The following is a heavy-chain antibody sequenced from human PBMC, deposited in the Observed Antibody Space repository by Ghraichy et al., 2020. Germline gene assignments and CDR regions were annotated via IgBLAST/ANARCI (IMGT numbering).Heavy chain of an antibody. Sequence: SGPTLVKPTQTLTLTCTFSGFSLSTSGMCVSWIRQPPGKALEWLARIDWDDDKYYSTSLKTRLTISKDTSKNQVVLTMTNMDPVDTATYYCARIHLKGGVSSWFDPWGQGTLVTVSS. CDR3: ARIHLKGGVSSWFDP. D-gene: IGHD6-6*01. CDR2: IDWDDDK. CDR1: GFSLSTSGMC. V-gene: IGHV2-70*11. J-gene: IGHJ5*02.